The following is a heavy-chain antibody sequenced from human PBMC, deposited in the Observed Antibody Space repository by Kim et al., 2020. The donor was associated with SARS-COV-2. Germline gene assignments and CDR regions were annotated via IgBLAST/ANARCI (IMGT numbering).Heavy chain of an antibody. V-gene: IGHV5-51*01. J-gene: IGHJ3*02. CDR3: ARLGGGSTVDAFDI. Sequence: PSFQGQVTISADKSISTAYLQWSSLKASDTAMYYCARLGGGSTVDAFDIWGQGTMVTVSS. D-gene: IGHD3-16*01.